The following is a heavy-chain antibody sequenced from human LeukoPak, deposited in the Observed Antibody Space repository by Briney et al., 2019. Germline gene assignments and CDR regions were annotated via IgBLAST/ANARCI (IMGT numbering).Heavy chain of an antibody. D-gene: IGHD3-3*01. V-gene: IGHV5-51*01. CDR3: ARSITIFGVVIRGGFDY. CDR2: IYPGDSDT. Sequence: GESLKISCKGSGYSFTSYWIGWVRQMPGKGLGWMGIIYPGDSDTRYSPSFQGQVTISADKSISTAYLQWSSLKASDTAMYYCARSITIFGVVIRGGFDYWGQGTLVTVSS. CDR1: GYSFTSYW. J-gene: IGHJ4*02.